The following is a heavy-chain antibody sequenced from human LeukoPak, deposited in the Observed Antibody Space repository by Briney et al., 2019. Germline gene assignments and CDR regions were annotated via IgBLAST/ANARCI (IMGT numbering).Heavy chain of an antibody. CDR2: IRQDGGEK. CDR3: ARDGGYDFWSGYFVTTNNWFDP. CDR1: GFTFSSYW. D-gene: IGHD3-3*01. V-gene: IGHV3-7*03. J-gene: IGHJ5*02. Sequence: GGSLRLSCAASGFTFSSYWMTWVRQAPGKGLQWVANIRQDGGEKYYVDSVKGRFTISRDNTKNSLYLQMNSLRAEDTAVYYCARDGGYDFWSGYFVTTNNWFDPWGQGTLVTVSS.